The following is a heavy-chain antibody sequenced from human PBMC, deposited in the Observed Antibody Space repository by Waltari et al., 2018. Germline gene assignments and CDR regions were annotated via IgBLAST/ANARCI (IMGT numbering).Heavy chain of an antibody. V-gene: IGHV1-2*02. J-gene: IGHJ4*02. D-gene: IGHD2-2*01. CDR3: TRGPPPLGSTSPMSGD. Sequence: QVQLVQSGAEVKKPGASVTVSCKASGYTFIGYYMNWLRRAPGQGLEWMGRINSNTGGTSYPQKFQGRVTMTRDTSISTAYMELSGLRSDDTALYYCTRGPPPLGSTSPMSGDWGQGTLVTVSS. CDR1: GYTFIGYY. CDR2: INSNTGGT.